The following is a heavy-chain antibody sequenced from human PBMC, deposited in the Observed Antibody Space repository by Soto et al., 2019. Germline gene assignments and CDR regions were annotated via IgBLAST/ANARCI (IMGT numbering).Heavy chain of an antibody. CDR2: INHSGST. J-gene: IGHJ6*02. V-gene: IGHV4-34*01. CDR1: GGSFSGYY. Sequence: QVQLQQWGAGLLKPSETLSLTCAVYGGSFSGYYWSWIRQPPGKGLEWIGEINHSGSTNYNPSLKSRVTISVDTSKNQFSLKLSSVTAADTAVYYCARGSTWPPQRLQTTMAYGMDVWGQGTTVTVSS. D-gene: IGHD4-4*01. CDR3: ARGSTWPPQRLQTTMAYGMDV.